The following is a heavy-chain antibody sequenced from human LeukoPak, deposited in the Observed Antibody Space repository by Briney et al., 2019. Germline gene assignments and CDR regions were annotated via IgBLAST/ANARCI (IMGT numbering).Heavy chain of an antibody. J-gene: IGHJ4*02. CDR1: GYTFTDYY. CDR3: ARFPQGAGE. D-gene: IGHD7-27*01. Sequence: ASVEVSCKASGYTFTDYYMHWVRQAPGQRLEWMGWIKPRSGDTNYAQKFQGRVTMTRDTSISTAYMELSSLKSDDTAVYYCARFPQGAGEWGQGTLVTVSS. V-gene: IGHV1-2*02. CDR2: IKPRSGDT.